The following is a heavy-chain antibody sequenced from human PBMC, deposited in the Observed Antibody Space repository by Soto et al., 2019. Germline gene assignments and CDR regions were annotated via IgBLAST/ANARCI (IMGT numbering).Heavy chain of an antibody. Sequence: QVQLVESGGGVVQPGRSLRLSCAASGFTFTDYAMHWVRQAPGKGLEWVAVISYDGGKKYYADSVKGRFTISRDNSKNTVYLQMNSLRVEDTAVYYWARDTYLDSSGPSYYYYYGIDVWGQGTTVTVSS. CDR1: GFTFTDYA. J-gene: IGHJ6*02. CDR3: ARDTYLDSSGPSYYYYYGIDV. V-gene: IGHV3-30-3*01. CDR2: ISYDGGKK. D-gene: IGHD3-22*01.